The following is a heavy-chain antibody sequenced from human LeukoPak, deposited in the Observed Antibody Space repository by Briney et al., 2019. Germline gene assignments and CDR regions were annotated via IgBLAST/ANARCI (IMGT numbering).Heavy chain of an antibody. CDR1: GYTFTSYA. J-gene: IGHJ4*02. CDR3: ARDRTMVRGVITSGAFDY. V-gene: IGHV1-3*01. Sequence: ASVKVSCKASGYTFTSYAMHWVRQAPGQRLEWMGWINAGNGNTKYSQKFQGRVTITRDTSASTAYMELSSLGSEDTAVYYCARDRTMVRGVITSGAFDYWGQGTLVTVSS. D-gene: IGHD3-10*01. CDR2: INAGNGNT.